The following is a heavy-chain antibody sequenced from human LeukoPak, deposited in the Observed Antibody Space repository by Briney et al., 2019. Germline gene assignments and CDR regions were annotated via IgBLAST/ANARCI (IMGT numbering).Heavy chain of an antibody. Sequence: GTSXRXXCTASGFNFSNGAMHWVRQAPGKGXEWVAAIWYDGSTEYYADAVKGRFTISRDNSKYTVYLQMSSLRVEDTSVYYCARESVIESFGKGAFDIWGLGTMVTVSS. D-gene: IGHD2/OR15-2a*01. CDR1: GFNFSNGA. CDR2: IWYDGSTE. CDR3: ARESVIESFGKGAFDI. V-gene: IGHV3-33*01. J-gene: IGHJ3*02.